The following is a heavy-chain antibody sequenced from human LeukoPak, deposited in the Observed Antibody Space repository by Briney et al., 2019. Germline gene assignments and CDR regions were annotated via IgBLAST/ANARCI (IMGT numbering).Heavy chain of an antibody. J-gene: IGHJ5*02. Sequence: GASLKVSCKASGYTFTGYYMNWVRQAPSHGLEWMGWINSDSGFTKYAQKFQGRVTMTRDTSITTVYMDLTRLTSDDTAVYYCARNFDMKGFDPWGQGTLVTVSS. D-gene: IGHD3-9*01. CDR3: ARNFDMKGFDP. V-gene: IGHV1-2*02. CDR1: GYTFTGYY. CDR2: INSDSGFT.